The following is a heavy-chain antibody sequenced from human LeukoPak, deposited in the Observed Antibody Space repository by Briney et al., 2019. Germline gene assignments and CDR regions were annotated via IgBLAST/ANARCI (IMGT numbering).Heavy chain of an antibody. V-gene: IGHV3-7*01. CDR3: ARSSREAIYAYGGVFDH. CDR1: GFSFSSHY. Sequence: GGSLRLSCAASGFSFSSHYMTWVRRAPGKGLEWVATIKQDGTEKHYVDSVSGRFTISRDNAKNSLLLQMNSLRAEDTAIYYCARSSREAIYAYGGVFDHWGQGTLVTVSS. D-gene: IGHD4-23*01. CDR2: IKQDGTEK. J-gene: IGHJ4*02.